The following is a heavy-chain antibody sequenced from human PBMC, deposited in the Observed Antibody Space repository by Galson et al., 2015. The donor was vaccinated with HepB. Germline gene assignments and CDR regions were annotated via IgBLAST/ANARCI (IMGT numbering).Heavy chain of an antibody. CDR2: IYYSGST. J-gene: IGHJ4*02. CDR1: GGSISSYS. V-gene: IGHV4-59*08. D-gene: IGHD6-25*01. CDR3: ARRGSAGLALDY. Sequence: ETLSLTCTVSGGSISSYSWSWIRQPPGKGLEWIGYIYYSGSTNYNPSLKSRVTISVDTSKNQFSLKLSSVTAADTAVYYCARRGSAGLALDYWGQGTLVTVSS.